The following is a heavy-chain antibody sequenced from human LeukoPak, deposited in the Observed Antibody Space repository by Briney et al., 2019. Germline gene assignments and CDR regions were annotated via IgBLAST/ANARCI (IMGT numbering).Heavy chain of an antibody. D-gene: IGHD6-6*01. J-gene: IGHJ4*02. Sequence: PGGSLRLSCAASGFTVSNNYMNWVRQAPGKGLEWVSVIYSGGSIYYADSVKGRFTISRDNSKNTLYLQMNSLGAEDTAVYYCARESGSSSGIDYWGQGTLVTVSS. CDR3: ARESGSSSGIDY. V-gene: IGHV3-53*01. CDR1: GFTVSNNY. CDR2: IYSGGSI.